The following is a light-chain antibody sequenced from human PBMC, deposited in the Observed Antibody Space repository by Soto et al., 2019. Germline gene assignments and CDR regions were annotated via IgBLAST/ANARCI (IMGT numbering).Light chain of an antibody. J-gene: IGKJ1*01. Sequence: EIVLTQSPGTLSLSPGERATLSCRASQSVRSNFLAWYQQKPGQAPRLLIYGASNRATGIPDRFSGSGSGTDFTLTITRLEPEEFAMYYCQRYDSFRTFGEGTKVEI. CDR2: GAS. CDR1: QSVRSNF. CDR3: QRYDSFRT. V-gene: IGKV3-20*01.